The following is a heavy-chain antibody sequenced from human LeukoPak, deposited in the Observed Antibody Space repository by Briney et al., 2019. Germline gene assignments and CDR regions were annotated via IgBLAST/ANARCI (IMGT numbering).Heavy chain of an antibody. Sequence: EASVKVSCKASGYTFTSYYIHWVRQAPGRGLEWMGIINPSVGSTTYAQNFQGRVTMTGDTSISTAYMELSRLRSDDTAVYYCARDCTSCYYYYGMDVWGQGTTVTVSS. J-gene: IGHJ6*02. CDR3: ARDCTSCYYYYGMDV. CDR2: INPSVGST. D-gene: IGHD2-2*01. CDR1: GYTFTSYY. V-gene: IGHV1-46*01.